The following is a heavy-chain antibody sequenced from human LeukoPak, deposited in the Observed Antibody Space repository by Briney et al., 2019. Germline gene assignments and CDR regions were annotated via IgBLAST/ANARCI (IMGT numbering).Heavy chain of an antibody. Sequence: GGSLRLSCAASGFTFSSYSMNWVRQAPGKGLEWVSSISSSSSYIYYADSVKGGFTISRHNAKNSLYLQMNSLRAEDTAVYYCARDNVFSSSWYVPDYYYGMDVWGQGTTVTVSS. CDR2: ISSSSSYI. D-gene: IGHD6-13*01. J-gene: IGHJ6*02. CDR1: GFTFSSYS. V-gene: IGHV3-21*01. CDR3: ARDNVFSSSWYVPDYYYGMDV.